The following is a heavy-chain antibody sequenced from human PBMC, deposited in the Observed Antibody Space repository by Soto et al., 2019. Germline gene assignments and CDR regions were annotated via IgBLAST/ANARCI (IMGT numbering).Heavy chain of an antibody. CDR3: AKELPRNYDTWGGWFDP. V-gene: IGHV3-23*01. J-gene: IGHJ5*02. D-gene: IGHD3-9*01. Sequence: GGSLRLSCAASGFTFSSYAMSWVRQAPGKGLEWVSAISGSGGSTYYADSVKGRFTISRDNSKNTLYLQMNSLRAEDTAVYYCAKELPRNYDTWGGWFDPWGQGTLVTVSS. CDR2: ISGSGGST. CDR1: GFTFSSYA.